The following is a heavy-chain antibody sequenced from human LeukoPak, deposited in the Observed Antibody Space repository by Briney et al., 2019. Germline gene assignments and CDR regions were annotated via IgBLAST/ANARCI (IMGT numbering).Heavy chain of an antibody. Sequence: GGSLRLSCAASGFTFSSYAMSWVRQAPGKGLEWVSAISGSGGSTYYADSVKGRFTISRDNAKNSLYLQMNSLRAEDTAVYYCARKGRVSSGWYADYWGQGTLVTVSS. CDR3: ARKGRVSSGWYADY. V-gene: IGHV3-23*01. J-gene: IGHJ4*02. CDR2: ISGSGGST. CDR1: GFTFSSYA. D-gene: IGHD6-19*01.